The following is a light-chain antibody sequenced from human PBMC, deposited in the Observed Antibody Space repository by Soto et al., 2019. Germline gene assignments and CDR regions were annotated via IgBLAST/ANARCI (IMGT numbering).Light chain of an antibody. CDR2: GIT. CDR3: CSYTTTKTWV. J-gene: IGLJ3*02. CDR1: SSDVGAYNY. Sequence: QSVLTQPASVSGSPGQSITIPCTGTSSDVGAYNYVSWYQQYPGKAPKLIIYGITNRPSGVSFRFSGSKSGNTASLTISGLQAEDEADYFCCSYTTTKTWVFGGGTKVTVL. V-gene: IGLV2-14*03.